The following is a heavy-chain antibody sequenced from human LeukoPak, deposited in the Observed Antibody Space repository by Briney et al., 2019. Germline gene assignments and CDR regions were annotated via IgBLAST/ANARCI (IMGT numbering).Heavy chain of an antibody. D-gene: IGHD3-3*01. CDR2: ISGSGGST. J-gene: IGHJ4*02. V-gene: IGHV3-23*01. Sequence: QPGGSLRLSCAASGFTFSSYAMSWVRQAPGKGLEWVSAISGSGGSTYYADSVKGRFTISRDNSKNTLYLQMNSLRAEDTAVYYCARPYYDFWSGYYTHFDYWGQGTLVTVSS. CDR3: ARPYYDFWSGYYTHFDY. CDR1: GFTFSSYA.